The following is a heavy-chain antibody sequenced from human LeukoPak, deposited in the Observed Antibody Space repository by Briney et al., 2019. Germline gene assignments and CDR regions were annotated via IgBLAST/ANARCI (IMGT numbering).Heavy chain of an antibody. CDR2: INRSGST. J-gene: IGHJ5*02. V-gene: IGHV4-34*01. CDR3: AVSAAALFDP. CDR1: GGSFSGYY. Sequence: SETLSLTCAVYGGSFSGYYWSWIRKPPGKGLEWIGEINRSGSTNYNPSLKSRVTISVDTSKNQFSLKLNSVTAADTAVYYCAVSAAALFDPWGQGTLVTVSS. D-gene: IGHD6-13*01.